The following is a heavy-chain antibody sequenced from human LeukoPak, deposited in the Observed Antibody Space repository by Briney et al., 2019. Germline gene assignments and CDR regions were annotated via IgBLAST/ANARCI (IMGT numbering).Heavy chain of an antibody. CDR3: AKPSNSLDAFDI. CDR1: GFTFSSSA. Sequence: TGGSLRLSCAASGFTFSSSAMSWVRQVPGKGLEWVSGISASGGSTSYADSVRGRFTISRDNSKNTLYVQMNSLRDEDTAVYYCAKPSNSLDAFDIWGQGTMVTVSS. J-gene: IGHJ3*02. D-gene: IGHD2/OR15-2a*01. V-gene: IGHV3-23*01. CDR2: ISASGGST.